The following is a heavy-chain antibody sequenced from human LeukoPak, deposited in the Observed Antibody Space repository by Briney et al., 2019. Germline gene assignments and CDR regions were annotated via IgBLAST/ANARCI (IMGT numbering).Heavy chain of an antibody. J-gene: IGHJ2*01. V-gene: IGHV1-69*05. CDR2: IIPIFGTA. Sequence: ASVKVSCKASGGTFSSYAISWVRQAPGQGLEWMGGIIPIFGTANYAQKFQGRVTITTDESTSTAYMELSSLRSEDTAVYYCARDNDYDSSSHDLWGRGTLVTVSS. D-gene: IGHD3-22*01. CDR3: ARDNDYDSSSHDL. CDR1: GGTFSSYA.